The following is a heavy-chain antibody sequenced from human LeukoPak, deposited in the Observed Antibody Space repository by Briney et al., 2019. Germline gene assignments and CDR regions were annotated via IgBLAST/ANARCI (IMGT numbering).Heavy chain of an antibody. Sequence: GGALRLSCAASGFTFSNAWMSWVRQAPGKGLEWVGRIKSKTDGGTTDYAAPVKGRFTISRDDSKNTLYLQMNSLKTEDTAVYYCTTDYCSGGSCYDGLDYWGQGTLVTVSS. J-gene: IGHJ4*02. CDR2: IKSKTDGGTT. CDR3: TTDYCSGGSCYDGLDY. D-gene: IGHD2-15*01. CDR1: GFTFSNAW. V-gene: IGHV3-15*01.